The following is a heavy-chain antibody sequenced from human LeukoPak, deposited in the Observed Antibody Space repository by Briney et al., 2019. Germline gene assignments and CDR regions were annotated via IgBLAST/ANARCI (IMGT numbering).Heavy chain of an antibody. J-gene: IGHJ3*02. Sequence: SGGSLRLSCAASGFTFNSYGMHWVRQAPGKGLEWVAVIWYEGTNKYYADSVMGRFTISRDSSKNTLYLQMNSLRAEDTAVYYCTRDWSGYCSGGSCYSGGFDSWGQGTLVTVSS. V-gene: IGHV3-33*01. CDR3: TRDWSGYCSGGSCYSGGFDS. CDR2: IWYEGTNK. CDR1: GFTFNSYG. D-gene: IGHD2-15*01.